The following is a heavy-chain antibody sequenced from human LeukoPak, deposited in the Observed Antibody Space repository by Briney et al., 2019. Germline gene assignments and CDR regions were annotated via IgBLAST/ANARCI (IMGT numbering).Heavy chain of an antibody. CDR3: ARDRGDDYGDLDY. V-gene: IGHV1-69*06. Sequence: SVKVSCKASGGTFSSYAISWVRQAPGQGLEWMGGIIPIFGTANYAQEFQGRVTITADKSTSTAYMELSSLRSDDTAVYYCARDRGDDYGDLDYWGQGTLVTVSS. CDR1: GGTFSSYA. D-gene: IGHD4-17*01. J-gene: IGHJ4*02. CDR2: IIPIFGTA.